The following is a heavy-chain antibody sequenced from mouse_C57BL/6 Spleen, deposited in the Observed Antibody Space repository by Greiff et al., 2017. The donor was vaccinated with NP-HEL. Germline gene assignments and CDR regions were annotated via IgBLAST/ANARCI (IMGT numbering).Heavy chain of an antibody. CDR1: GFTFSDYY. Sequence: EVQLVESGGGLVQPGGSLKLSCAASGFTFSDYYMYWVRQTPEKRLEWVAYISNGGGSTYYPDTVKGRFTISRDNAKNTLYLKMSRLKSEDTAMYYCARHNYGSSPWDYWGQGTSVTVSS. CDR3: ARHNYGSSPWDY. V-gene: IGHV5-12*01. CDR2: ISNGGGST. D-gene: IGHD1-1*01. J-gene: IGHJ4*01.